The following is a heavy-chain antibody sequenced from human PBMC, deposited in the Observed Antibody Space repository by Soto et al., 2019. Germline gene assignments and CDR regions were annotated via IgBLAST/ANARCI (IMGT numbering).Heavy chain of an antibody. CDR1: GYTFTSYY. J-gene: IGHJ4*02. CDR3: ARHGGSSGYPY. V-gene: IGHV5-51*01. Sequence: GESLKISCRASGYTFTSYYIGWVRQMPGKGLEWMGIIHPGDSNTRYSPSFQGQVTTSVDKSVTTAYLQWSSLKASDTAIYYCARHGGSSGYPYWAPGTLVTVSS. D-gene: IGHD3-22*01. CDR2: IHPGDSNT.